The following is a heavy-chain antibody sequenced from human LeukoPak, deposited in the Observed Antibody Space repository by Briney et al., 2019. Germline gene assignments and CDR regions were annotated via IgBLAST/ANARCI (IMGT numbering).Heavy chain of an antibody. CDR2: INHSGST. CDR1: GGSISSSSYY. J-gene: IGHJ6*03. Sequence: SETLSLTCTVSGGSISSSSYYWSWIRQPPGKGLEWIGEINHSGSTNYNPSLKSRVTISVDTSKNQFSLKLSSVTAADTAVYYCARDPKNYYDSRFDYYHMDVWGKGTTVTISS. D-gene: IGHD3-22*01. V-gene: IGHV4-39*07. CDR3: ARDPKNYYDSRFDYYHMDV.